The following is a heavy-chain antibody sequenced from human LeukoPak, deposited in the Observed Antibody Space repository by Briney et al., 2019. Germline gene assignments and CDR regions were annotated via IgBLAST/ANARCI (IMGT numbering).Heavy chain of an antibody. D-gene: IGHD3-22*01. Sequence: PGGSLRLSCAASGFTFSNFWMTWIRQAPGKGLEWVANIKQDGIEKYYVDSVEGRFTVSRDSTKNTLFLQMDSLRAEDTAVYYCARGSSGYYCDHFQTWGQGSLVTVSS. CDR2: IKQDGIEK. J-gene: IGHJ1*01. CDR3: ARGSSGYYCDHFQT. CDR1: GFTFSNFW. V-gene: IGHV3-7*01.